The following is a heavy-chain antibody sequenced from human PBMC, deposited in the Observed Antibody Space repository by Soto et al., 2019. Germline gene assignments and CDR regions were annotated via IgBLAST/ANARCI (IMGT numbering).Heavy chain of an antibody. CDR1: GFTFSNYA. CDR2: ISGSGGST. CDR3: AKDQRSSWYEIDY. Sequence: EVQLLESGGGLVQPGGSLRLSCAASGFTFSNYAVTWVRQAPGKGLEWVSTISGSGGSTYYADSVKGRFTISRDNSKNTLYQQRNSLRAEDTAVYYCAKDQRSSWYEIDYWGQGTLVTVSS. J-gene: IGHJ4*02. V-gene: IGHV3-23*01. D-gene: IGHD6-13*01.